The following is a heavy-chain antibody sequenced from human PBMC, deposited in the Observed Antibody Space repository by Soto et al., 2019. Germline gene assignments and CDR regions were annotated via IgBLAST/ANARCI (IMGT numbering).Heavy chain of an antibody. Sequence: PGESLKISCKGSGYSFTSYWIGWVRQMPGKGLEWMGIIYPGDSDTRYSPSFQGQVTISADESISTAYLQWSSLKASDTAMYYCARPREAGKYYYCVDVWGQGTTVTVSS. CDR2: IYPGDSDT. CDR1: GYSFTSYW. J-gene: IGHJ6*02. V-gene: IGHV5-51*01. D-gene: IGHD6-19*01. CDR3: ARPREAGKYYYCVDV.